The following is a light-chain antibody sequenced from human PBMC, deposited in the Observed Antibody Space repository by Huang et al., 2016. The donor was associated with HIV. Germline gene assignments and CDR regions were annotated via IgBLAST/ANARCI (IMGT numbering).Light chain of an antibody. CDR1: QCVSRN. CDR2: DSS. J-gene: IGKJ5*01. V-gene: IGKV3-11*01. CDR3: QQRDT. Sequence: EIVLPQSPATLSLSPGERATLSCRASQCVSRNLGWYQQKFGQAPRIVIDDSSTRATGIPARFSGSGSGTNFTLTISSLEPEDCAVYYCQQRDTFGPGTRLEIK.